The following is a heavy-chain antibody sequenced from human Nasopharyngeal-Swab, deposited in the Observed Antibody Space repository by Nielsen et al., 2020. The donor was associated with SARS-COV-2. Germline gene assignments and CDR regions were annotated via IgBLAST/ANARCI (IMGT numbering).Heavy chain of an antibody. J-gene: IGHJ3*01. CDR1: GFTFNIYA. CDR2: VSASGGST. Sequence: GESLKISCAAPGFTFNIYAIAWVRRAPGRGLQWVTGVSASGGSTYYTDSVKGRFSISRDNSKNTLFLQMHSLRVEATAVYYCAKDGFVRGDALDLWGQGTMVTVSS. V-gene: IGHV3-23*01. D-gene: IGHD3-10*01. CDR3: AKDGFVRGDALDL.